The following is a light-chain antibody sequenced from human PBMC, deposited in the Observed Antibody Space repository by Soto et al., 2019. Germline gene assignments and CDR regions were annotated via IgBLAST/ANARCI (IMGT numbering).Light chain of an antibody. CDR2: GAS. CDR3: DQYGTSTWT. V-gene: IGKV3-20*01. J-gene: IGKJ1*01. Sequence: EIVLTQSPGTLSLSPGERATLSCRASQSVTYSFLAWYQQKPGQAPRLLIYGASSRATGIPDRFSGSGSGTDFTLTISRLEPEDFAVYYCDQYGTSTWTFGQATKVEIK. CDR1: QSVTYSF.